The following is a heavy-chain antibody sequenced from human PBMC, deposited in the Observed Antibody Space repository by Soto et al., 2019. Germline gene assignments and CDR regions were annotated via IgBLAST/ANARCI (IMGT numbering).Heavy chain of an antibody. CDR2: IIPILGIA. V-gene: IGHV1-69*02. D-gene: IGHD2-8*02. J-gene: IGHJ3*02. CDR1: GGTFSSYT. Sequence: QVPLVQSGAEVKKPGSSVKVSCKASGGTFSSYTISWVRQAPGQGLEWMGRIIPILGIANYAQKFQGRVTITADKSTSTAYMELSSLRSEDTAVYYCARDGLTYWRGAFDIWGQGTIVTVSS. CDR3: ARDGLTYWRGAFDI.